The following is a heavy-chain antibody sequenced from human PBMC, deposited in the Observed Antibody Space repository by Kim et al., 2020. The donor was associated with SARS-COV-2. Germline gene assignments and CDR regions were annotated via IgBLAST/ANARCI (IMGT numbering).Heavy chain of an antibody. V-gene: IGHV3-23*01. J-gene: IGHJ5*02. D-gene: IGHD2-21*01. CDR3: AKDLLAVSSWFDP. Sequence: ANSVKGRFTNSRDNSKNTLNLQRNSLRAEDTAVYYWAKDLLAVSSWFDPWGQGTLVTVSS.